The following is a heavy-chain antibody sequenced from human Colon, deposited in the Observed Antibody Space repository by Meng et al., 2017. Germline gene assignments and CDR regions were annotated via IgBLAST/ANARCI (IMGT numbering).Heavy chain of an antibody. CDR1: GFTFSSYW. Sequence: GGSLRLSCAASGFTFSSYWMHWVRQAPGKGLVWVSRIYSDGSRTSYADSVKGRFTISRDISDKTVYLEINSLRAGDTAIYCCAKQRGVTTVRGIDDWGQGALVTVSS. V-gene: IGHV3-74*01. CDR2: IYSDGSRT. J-gene: IGHJ4*02. D-gene: IGHD3-10*01. CDR3: AKQRGVTTVRGIDD.